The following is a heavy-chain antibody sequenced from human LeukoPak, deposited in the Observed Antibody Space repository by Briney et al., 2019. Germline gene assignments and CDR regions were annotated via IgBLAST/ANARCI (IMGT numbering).Heavy chain of an antibody. D-gene: IGHD6-25*01. Sequence: SGTLSLTCAVSGDSISSGGYHWNWIRQRPGKGLEWIGYIYDSGSTYYSPSLKSRLTISVDTSKNQFSLRLNSVTAADTAVYYCARVKYTSGWHPVDSWGQGALVTVSS. J-gene: IGHJ4*02. CDR2: IYDSGST. CDR3: ARVKYTSGWHPVDS. V-gene: IGHV4-31*11. CDR1: GDSISSGGYH.